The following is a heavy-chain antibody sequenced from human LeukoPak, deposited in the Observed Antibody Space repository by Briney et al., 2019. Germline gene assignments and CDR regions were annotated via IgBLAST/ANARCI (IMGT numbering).Heavy chain of an antibody. Sequence: GGSLRLSCAASGFTFSSSAMSWVRQAPGKGLEWVSSISGSGTSTYYADSVKGRFTISRDNSKNTLYLQMNNLRAEDTAIYYCAKAANYDILTGYYLDYWGQGTLVTVSS. CDR1: GFTFSSSA. CDR3: AKAANYDILTGYYLDY. J-gene: IGHJ4*02. V-gene: IGHV3-23*01. D-gene: IGHD3-9*01. CDR2: ISGSGTST.